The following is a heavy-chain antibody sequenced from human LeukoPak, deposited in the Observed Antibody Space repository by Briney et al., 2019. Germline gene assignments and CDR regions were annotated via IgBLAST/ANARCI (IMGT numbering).Heavy chain of an antibody. Sequence: GGSLRLSCAASGFTFSSYAMSWVRQAPGKGLEWVSAISGSGGSTYCADSVKGRFTISRDNSKNTLYLQMNSLRAEDTAVYYCAKDLNVDTAMVTLYFDYWGQGTLVTVSS. CDR3: AKDLNVDTAMVTLYFDY. CDR2: ISGSGGST. J-gene: IGHJ4*02. CDR1: GFTFSSYA. D-gene: IGHD5-18*01. V-gene: IGHV3-23*01.